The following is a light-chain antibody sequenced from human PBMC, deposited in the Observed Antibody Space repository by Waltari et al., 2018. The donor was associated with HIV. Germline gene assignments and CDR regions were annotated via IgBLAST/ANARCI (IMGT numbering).Light chain of an antibody. CDR3: SSYAATTTIL. J-gene: IGLJ3*02. V-gene: IGLV2-14*01. CDR1: NSDVGAYDY. Sequence: QSVLTQPASVSGSPGQSITISCTGTNSDVGAYDYVPWYQQYPGKAPKLLIYGVTIRSPGISYRFSGSKSGNTASMTISGLQPEDEAHYYCSSYAATTTILFGGGTRLTVL. CDR2: GVT.